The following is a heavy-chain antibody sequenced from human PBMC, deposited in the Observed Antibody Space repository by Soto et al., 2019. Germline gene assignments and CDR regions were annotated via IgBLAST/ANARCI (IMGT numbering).Heavy chain of an antibody. V-gene: IGHV3-11*01. CDR1: GFTFSDYY. Sequence: QVQLVESGGGLVKPGGSLRLSCAASGFTFSDYYMSWIRQAPGKGLELVSYISRSVSTIYYADSVKGRFTISRDNAKNILYLQRNSVRAEDTAVYYCASGCRGAFWSAKGGVASYMDVWGKGPTVTVSS. CDR2: ISRSVSTI. CDR3: ASGCRGAFWSAKGGVASYMDV. J-gene: IGHJ6*03. D-gene: IGHD3-3*01.